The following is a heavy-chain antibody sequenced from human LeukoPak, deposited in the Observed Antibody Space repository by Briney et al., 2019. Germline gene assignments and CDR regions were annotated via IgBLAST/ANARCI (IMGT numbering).Heavy chain of an antibody. CDR2: VSGGGHNT. Sequence: GGSLRLSCVASRFTFNCYAMSWLRQAPGKGLEWVSVVSGGGHNTYYADSVKGRFTMSRDNSKRTVYLQMNSLRAEDTAVYYCAKDRSSWYYPFDSWGQGTLVTVSS. CDR1: RFTFNCYA. V-gene: IGHV3-23*01. D-gene: IGHD3-3*01. J-gene: IGHJ4*02. CDR3: AKDRSSWYYPFDS.